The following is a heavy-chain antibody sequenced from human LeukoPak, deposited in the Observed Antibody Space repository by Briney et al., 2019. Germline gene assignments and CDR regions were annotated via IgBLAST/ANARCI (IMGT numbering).Heavy chain of an antibody. J-gene: IGHJ4*02. Sequence: SETLSLTCAVSGGSISSGGYSWSWIRQPPGKGLEWLGYTYHSGSTYYNPSLKSRVTISVDRSKNQFSLKLSSVTAADTAVYYCARGPGFWSGYFAYWGQGTLVTVSS. CDR1: GGSISSGGYS. CDR3: ARGPGFWSGYFAY. V-gene: IGHV4-30-2*01. D-gene: IGHD3-3*01. CDR2: TYHSGST.